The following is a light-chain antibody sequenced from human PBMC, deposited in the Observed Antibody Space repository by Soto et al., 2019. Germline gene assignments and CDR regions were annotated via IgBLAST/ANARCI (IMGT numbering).Light chain of an antibody. CDR2: DGN. CDR1: SSNIGAGRD. J-gene: IGLJ1*01. CDR3: QSYGTSLSGLYV. V-gene: IGLV1-40*01. Sequence: QSVLTQPPSVSGAPGQRVTISCTGSSSNIGAGRDVHWYRQLPGAAPKFLISDGNHRPSGVPDRFSVSKSGASASLAITGLRAEDEGDYFCQSYGTSLSGLYVFGTGTKVTVL.